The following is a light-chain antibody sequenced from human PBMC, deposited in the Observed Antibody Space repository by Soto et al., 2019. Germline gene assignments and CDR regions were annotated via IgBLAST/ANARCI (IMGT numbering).Light chain of an antibody. Sequence: DIQMTQSPSTLSASVGDRVTITCRASQSISTWLAWYQQKPGKAPKVLIYDAYILERGVPSRFSGSGSGTKFTLPISSLQPDDFATYHCQQYSSNSYTFGQGTKLEIK. CDR3: QQYSSNSYT. J-gene: IGKJ2*01. CDR1: QSISTW. V-gene: IGKV1-5*01. CDR2: DAY.